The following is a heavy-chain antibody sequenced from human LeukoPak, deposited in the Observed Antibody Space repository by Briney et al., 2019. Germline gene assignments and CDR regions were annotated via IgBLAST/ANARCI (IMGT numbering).Heavy chain of an antibody. CDR1: GYTFTGYY. V-gene: IGHV1-46*01. CDR2: INPSGGST. D-gene: IGHD3-10*01. Sequence: ASVKVSCKASGYTFTGYYMHWVRQAPGQGLEWMGIINPSGGSTSYAQKFQGRVTMTRDTSTSTVYMELSSLRSEDTAVYYCARGGLLVRGVSYWFDPWGQGTLVTVSS. CDR3: ARGGLLVRGVSYWFDP. J-gene: IGHJ5*02.